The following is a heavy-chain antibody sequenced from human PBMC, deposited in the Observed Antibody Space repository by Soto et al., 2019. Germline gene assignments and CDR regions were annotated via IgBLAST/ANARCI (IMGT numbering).Heavy chain of an antibody. CDR1: GFTVSSNY. D-gene: IGHD3-3*01. J-gene: IGHJ4*02. CDR3: ARDYGGAVVDY. Sequence: EVQLVESGGGLVQPGGSLRLSCAASGFTVSSNYMSWVRQAPGKGLEWVSVIYSGGGSTYYADSVKGRFTISRDNYKNTRYLQMNSLRAEDTAVYYCARDYGGAVVDYWGQGTLVTVSS. CDR2: IYSGGGST. V-gene: IGHV3-66*01.